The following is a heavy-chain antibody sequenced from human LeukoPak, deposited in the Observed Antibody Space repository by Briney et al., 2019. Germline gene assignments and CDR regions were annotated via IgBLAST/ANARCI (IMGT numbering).Heavy chain of an antibody. CDR3: AKLRGTVATMGYAADY. J-gene: IGHJ4*02. V-gene: IGHV3-23*01. D-gene: IGHD5-12*01. CDR1: RFTFSSYA. CDR2: LSGSGGSS. Sequence: GGSLRLSCAASRFTFSSYAMTWVRQAPGKGLEWVSALSGSGGSSYYADSVKGRFTISRGNSNSTLFLQMNSLRAEDTALYYCAKLRGTVATMGYAADYWGQGTLVTVSS.